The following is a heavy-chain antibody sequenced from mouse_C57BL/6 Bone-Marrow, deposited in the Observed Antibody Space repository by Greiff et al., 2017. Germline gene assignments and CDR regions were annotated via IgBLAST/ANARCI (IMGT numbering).Heavy chain of an antibody. CDR2: IDPENGDT. CDR3: TTLYDYGSSQGYFDY. CDR1: GFNIKDDY. Sequence: EVQLQQSGAELVRPGASVKLSCTASGFNIKDDYMHWVKQRPEQGLEWIGWIDPENGDTEYASKFQGKATITADTSSNTAYLQLSSLTSEDTAVYYCTTLYDYGSSQGYFDYWGQGTTLTVSS. J-gene: IGHJ2*01. D-gene: IGHD1-1*01. V-gene: IGHV14-4*01.